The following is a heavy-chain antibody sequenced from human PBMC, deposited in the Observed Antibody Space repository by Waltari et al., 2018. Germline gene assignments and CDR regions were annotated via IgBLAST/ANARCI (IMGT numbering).Heavy chain of an antibody. Sequence: QVQLQESGPGLVKPSETLSLTCAVSGYSISSGYYWGWIRQPPGKGLEWIGSIYHSGSTYYNPSLKSRVTISVDTSKNQFSLKMSSVTAADTAVYYCARFPTQHFDYWGQGTLVTVSS. V-gene: IGHV4-38-2*01. CDR2: IYHSGST. J-gene: IGHJ4*02. CDR3: ARFPTQHFDY. CDR1: GYSISSGYY. D-gene: IGHD2-2*01.